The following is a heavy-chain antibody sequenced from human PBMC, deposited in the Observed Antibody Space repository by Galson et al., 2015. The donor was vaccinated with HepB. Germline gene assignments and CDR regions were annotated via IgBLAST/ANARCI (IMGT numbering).Heavy chain of an antibody. V-gene: IGHV3-23*01. CDR2: IGSSGTI. D-gene: IGHD1-1*01. J-gene: IGHJ4*02. CDR3: AVNMRRGTSDY. Sequence: SLRLSCAASGFTISDYGIDWVRLPPGKGLEWVSGIGSSGTIYYTDSVKGRFTISRDNSKNTVYLQMDSLSAEDTAQYYCAVNMRRGTSDYWGQGTRVTVSS. CDR1: GFTISDYG.